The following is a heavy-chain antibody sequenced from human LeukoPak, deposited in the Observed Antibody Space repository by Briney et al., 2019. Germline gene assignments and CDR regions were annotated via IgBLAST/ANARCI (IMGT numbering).Heavy chain of an antibody. V-gene: IGHV4-39*07. CDR2: IYYSGST. CDR1: GGSISSSSYY. Sequence: PSETLSLTCTVSGGSISSSSYYWGWIRQPPGKGLEWIGSIYYSGSTYYNPSLKSRVTISVDTSKNQFSLKLSSVTAADTAVYYCARYSSSWYADDCWGQGTLVTVSS. CDR3: ARYSSSWYADDC. D-gene: IGHD6-13*01. J-gene: IGHJ4*02.